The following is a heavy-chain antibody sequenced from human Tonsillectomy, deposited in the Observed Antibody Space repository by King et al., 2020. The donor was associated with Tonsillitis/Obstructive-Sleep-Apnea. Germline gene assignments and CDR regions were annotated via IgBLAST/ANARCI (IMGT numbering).Heavy chain of an antibody. D-gene: IGHD3-16*01. V-gene: IGHV3-23*04. CDR3: AKSMAYTVDY. CDR2: INGCGGSP. Sequence: VQLVESGGGLVQPGGSLRLSCAASGFAFSNYAMSWVRQAPGKGLEWVSAINGCGGSPYYADSVKGRFTISRDTSKNTLYLQMNSLRAEDTAVYYCAKSMAYTVDYWGQGTLVTVSS. CDR1: GFAFSNYA. J-gene: IGHJ4*02.